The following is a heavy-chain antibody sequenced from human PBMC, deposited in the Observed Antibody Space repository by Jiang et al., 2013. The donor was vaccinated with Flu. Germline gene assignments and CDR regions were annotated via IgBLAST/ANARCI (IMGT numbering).Heavy chain of an antibody. CDR2: IIPIFGLS. D-gene: IGHD5-18*01. CDR1: TFSSYA. Sequence: TFSSYAFSWVRQAPGQGLEWMGGIIPIFGLSNFAQKFQGRVAITADESAGTAYMELTRLTFEDTAVYYCARAVGGYSYGYVAYWGQGTLVTVSS. CDR3: ARAVGGYSYGYVAY. J-gene: IGHJ4*02. V-gene: IGHV1-69*01.